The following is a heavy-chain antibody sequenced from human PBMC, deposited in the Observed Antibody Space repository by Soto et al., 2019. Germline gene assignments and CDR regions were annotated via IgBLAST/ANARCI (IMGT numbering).Heavy chain of an antibody. CDR2: INHSGST. D-gene: IGHD2-8*01. CDR3: ARGLRTNGSFFRV. CDR1: GGSFSGYY. V-gene: IGHV4-34*01. J-gene: IGHJ4*02. Sequence: SETLSLTCAVYGGSFSGYYWNWIRQPPGKGLEWIGEINHSGSTNYNPSLKSRVTLSVDTSKNQFSLKLSSVTAADTAVYYCARGLRTNGSFFRVWGQGTLVTVSS.